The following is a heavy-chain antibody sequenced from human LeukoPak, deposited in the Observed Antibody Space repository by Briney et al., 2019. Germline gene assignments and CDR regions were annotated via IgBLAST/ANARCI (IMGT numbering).Heavy chain of an antibody. CDR2: IYTSGST. CDR3: ASFSDRYSSSYFDY. Sequence: SQTLSLTCTVSGGSISSGSYYWSWIRQPAGKGLEWIGRIYTSGSTNYNPSLKSRVTISVDTSKNQFSLKLSSVTAADTAVYYCASFSDRYSSSYFDYWGQGTLVTVSS. J-gene: IGHJ4*02. D-gene: IGHD6-6*01. CDR1: GGSISSGSYY. V-gene: IGHV4-61*02.